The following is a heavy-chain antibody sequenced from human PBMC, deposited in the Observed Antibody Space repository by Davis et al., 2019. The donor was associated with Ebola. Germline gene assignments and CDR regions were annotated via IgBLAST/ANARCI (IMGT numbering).Heavy chain of an antibody. CDR3: ARTTKTNIEDSGLGYNSFDS. D-gene: IGHD4-17*01. Sequence: SETLSLTCAVYGGPFSAYFWSWIRQPPEKGLEWIGEISHHNGDTNYNPSLRSRVAISVDSSQNQFSLEISSVTAADTATYYCARTTKTNIEDSGLGYNSFDSWGQGVLVSVSS. V-gene: IGHV4-34*01. CDR2: ISHHNGDT. CDR1: GGPFSAYF. J-gene: IGHJ5*01.